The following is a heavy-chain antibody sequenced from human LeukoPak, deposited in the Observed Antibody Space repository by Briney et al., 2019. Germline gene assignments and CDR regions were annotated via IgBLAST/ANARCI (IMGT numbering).Heavy chain of an antibody. CDR3: ARGSSSSWYWFDP. J-gene: IGHJ5*02. V-gene: IGHV4-4*07. Sequence: PSETLSLTCTVSGGSISSYYWSWLRQPAGKGLEWIGRIYSSGSTNYNPSLKSRVTMSVDTSKNQFSLKLSSVTAADTAVYYCARGSSSSWYWFDPWGQGTLVTVSS. CDR2: IYSSGST. D-gene: IGHD6-13*01. CDR1: GGSISSYY.